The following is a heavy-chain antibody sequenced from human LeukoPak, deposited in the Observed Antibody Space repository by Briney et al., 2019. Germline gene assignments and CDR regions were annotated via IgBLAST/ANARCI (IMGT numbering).Heavy chain of an antibody. V-gene: IGHV1-69*01. D-gene: IGHD1-26*01. J-gene: IGHJ5*02. CDR1: GGTFSSYA. Sequence: SVKVSCKASGGTFSSYAISWVRQASGQGLEWMGGIIPIFGTANYAQKFQGRVRITADESTSTAYMELSSLRSEDTAVYYCARDRSGRYSGSYYLYWFDPWGQGTLVTVSS. CDR3: ARDRSGRYSGSYYLYWFDP. CDR2: IIPIFGTA.